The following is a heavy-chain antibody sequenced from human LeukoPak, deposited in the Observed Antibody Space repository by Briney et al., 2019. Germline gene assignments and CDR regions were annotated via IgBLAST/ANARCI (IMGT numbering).Heavy chain of an antibody. D-gene: IGHD7-27*01. J-gene: IGHJ4*02. V-gene: IGHV4-38-2*01. CDR3: ARVQLGIGGDY. CDR1: GYSITSAYY. Sequence: SETLSLTCAVSGYSITSAYYWGWIRQPPGKGLEWIATISHSGSTYYNPSLNSRVTISLDTSKNPFSLNLTSLTAADTAVYYWARVQLGIGGDYWGQGTLVTVSS. CDR2: ISHSGST.